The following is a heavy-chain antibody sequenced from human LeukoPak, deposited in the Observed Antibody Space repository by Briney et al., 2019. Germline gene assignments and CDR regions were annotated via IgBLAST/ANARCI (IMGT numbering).Heavy chain of an antibody. Sequence: SETLSLTCSVSGGSISSLYWSWIRQPPGKGLEWLGYNYYTGTTNYNPSLKSRVTMFVDMSKNQFSLRLSSVTAADTAVYYCARHRAYSSSSPFDYWGQGTLVTVSS. CDR1: GGSISSLY. D-gene: IGHD6-6*01. J-gene: IGHJ4*02. CDR2: NYYTGTT. CDR3: ARHRAYSSSSPFDY. V-gene: IGHV4-59*08.